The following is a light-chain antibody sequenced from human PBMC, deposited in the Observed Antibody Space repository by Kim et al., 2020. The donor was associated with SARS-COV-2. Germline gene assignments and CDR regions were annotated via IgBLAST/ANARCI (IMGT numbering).Light chain of an antibody. CDR1: PLSVSTSFY. V-gene: IGLV8-61*01. Sequence: GGAATLTCGLSPLSVSTSFYPSWYQQTPGRTPRTLIYSTNMRSYGVPDRFSGSILGNKAVLTITGAQADDESHYFCALYLGSGTWVFGGGTQLTVL. CDR3: ALYLGSGTWV. CDR2: STN. J-gene: IGLJ3*02.